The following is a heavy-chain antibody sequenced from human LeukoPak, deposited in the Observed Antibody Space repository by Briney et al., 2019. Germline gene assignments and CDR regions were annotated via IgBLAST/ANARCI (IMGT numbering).Heavy chain of an antibody. V-gene: IGHV3-30*01. J-gene: IGHJ3*01. CDR3: ARESGWGLPHAFDF. CDR1: GFTLTSYA. D-gene: IGHD3-3*01. Sequence: GRSLRLSCAASGFTLTSYAMHWIRQAPGKGLEWVAVMSDDGNDEYYADSVKGRFTISRDNSKNTLYLQMNNLRAEDTAVYYCARESGWGLPHAFDFWGQGTMVAVSS. CDR2: MSDDGNDE.